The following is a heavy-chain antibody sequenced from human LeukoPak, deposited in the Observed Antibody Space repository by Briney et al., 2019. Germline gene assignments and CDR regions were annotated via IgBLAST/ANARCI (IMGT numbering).Heavy chain of an antibody. CDR3: ARRKRAYYYDSSGYSSNWFDP. J-gene: IGHJ5*02. V-gene: IGHV4-34*01. CDR2: INHSGST. Sequence: GSLRLSCAASGLTFSSYSMNWVRQPPGKGLEWIGEINHSGSTNYNPSLKSRITISVDTSKNQFSLKLSSVTAADTAVYYCARRKRAYYYDSSGYSSNWFDPWGQGTLVTVSS. CDR1: GLTFSSYS. D-gene: IGHD3-22*01.